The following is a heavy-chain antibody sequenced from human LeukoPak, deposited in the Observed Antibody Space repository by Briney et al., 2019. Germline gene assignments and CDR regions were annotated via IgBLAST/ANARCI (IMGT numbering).Heavy chain of an antibody. CDR1: GYTFTSYG. CDR2: ISAYNGNT. CDR3: ARVWVLEGSGSYYSYFDY. V-gene: IGHV1-18*04. Sequence: ASVKVSCKASGYTFTSYGISWVRQAPGQGLEWMGWISAYNGNTNYAQKLQGRVTMTTDTSTSTACMELRSLRSDDTAVYYCARVWVLEGSGSYYSYFDYWGQGTLVTVSS. J-gene: IGHJ4*02. D-gene: IGHD3-10*01.